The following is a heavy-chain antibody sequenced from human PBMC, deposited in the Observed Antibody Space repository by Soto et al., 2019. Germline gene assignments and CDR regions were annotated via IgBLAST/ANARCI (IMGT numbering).Heavy chain of an antibody. CDR2: ISSEGSKE. D-gene: IGHD2-15*01. CDR3: AKLGGYGGSSVIPNDY. V-gene: IGHV3-30*18. Sequence: GGSLRLSCVASRFTFSNYAIHWVRQAPGKGLEWVAVISSEGSKEYFADSVKGRFTISRDNSKNTLFLQMNSLRVEDTAVYYCAKLGGYGGSSVIPNDYWGQGTLVTVSS. CDR1: RFTFSNYA. J-gene: IGHJ4*02.